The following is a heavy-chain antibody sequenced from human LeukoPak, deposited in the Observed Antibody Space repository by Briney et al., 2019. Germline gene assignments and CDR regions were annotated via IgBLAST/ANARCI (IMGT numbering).Heavy chain of an antibody. V-gene: IGHV3-30*18. Sequence: GGSLRLSCAASGFTFSSYGMHWVRQAPGKGLEWVAVISYDGSNKYYADSVKGRFTISRDNSKNTLYLQMNSLRAEDTAVYYCAKDGDMVRGVINGMDVWGQGTMVTVSS. CDR1: GFTFSSYG. CDR2: ISYDGSNK. CDR3: AKDGDMVRGVINGMDV. J-gene: IGHJ6*02. D-gene: IGHD3-10*01.